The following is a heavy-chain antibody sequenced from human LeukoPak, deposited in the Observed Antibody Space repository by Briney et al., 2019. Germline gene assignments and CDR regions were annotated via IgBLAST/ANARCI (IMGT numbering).Heavy chain of an antibody. V-gene: IGHV3-7*01. CDR2: IKPDGSEN. CDR3: ARDRPHYGKANLFDP. D-gene: IGHD3-10*01. CDR1: RFTFSNCW. Sequence: GGSLRLSCAASRFTFSNCWMSWVRQAPGKGLEWVANIKPDGSENYYLGSVKGRFTISRDNAKNSLFLQMNSLRAEDTAIYYCARDRPHYGKANLFDPWGQGTLVTVSS. J-gene: IGHJ5*02.